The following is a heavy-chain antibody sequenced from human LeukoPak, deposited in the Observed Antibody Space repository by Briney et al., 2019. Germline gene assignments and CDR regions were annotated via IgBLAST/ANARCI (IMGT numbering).Heavy chain of an antibody. D-gene: IGHD2-2*01. J-gene: IGHJ6*02. CDR3: ARGDCSSSSCSGFYGMDV. Sequence: PGGSLRLSCAASGFTFSSYAMHWVRQAPGKGLEWVAVISYDGSNKYYADSVKGRFTVSRDNSKNTLYMELNSLRVEDTAVYYCARGDCSSSSCSGFYGMDVWGQGTTVTVSS. CDR1: GFTFSSYA. V-gene: IGHV3-30-3*01. CDR2: ISYDGSNK.